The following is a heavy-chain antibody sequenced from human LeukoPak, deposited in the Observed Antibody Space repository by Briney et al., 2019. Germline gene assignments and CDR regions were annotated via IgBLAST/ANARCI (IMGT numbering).Heavy chain of an antibody. CDR2: IYYSGST. CDR3: ARGSYYDWYFDL. D-gene: IGHD1-26*01. CDR1: GGSISSGDYY. Sequence: SETLSLTCAVSGGSISSGDYYWSWIRQPPGKGLEWIGYIYYSGSTYYNPSLKSRVTISVDTSKNQFSLKLSSVTAADTAVYYCARGSYYDWYFDLWGRGTLVTVSS. V-gene: IGHV4-30-4*08. J-gene: IGHJ2*01.